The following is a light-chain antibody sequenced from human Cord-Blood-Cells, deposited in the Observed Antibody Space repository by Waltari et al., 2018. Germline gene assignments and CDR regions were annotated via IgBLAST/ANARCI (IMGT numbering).Light chain of an antibody. J-gene: IGLJ1*01. CDR2: GVS. Sequence: QSALTQPASVSGSPGQSITISCTGTSSDVGGYNYVSWYQQHPGKAPKLMVYGVSKRPSGVSYPFSCPKSGHTAPLTLSGLQAEDEADYYCSSYTSSSTYVFGTGTKVTVL. CDR1: SSDVGGYNY. CDR3: SSYTSSSTYV. V-gene: IGLV2-14*01.